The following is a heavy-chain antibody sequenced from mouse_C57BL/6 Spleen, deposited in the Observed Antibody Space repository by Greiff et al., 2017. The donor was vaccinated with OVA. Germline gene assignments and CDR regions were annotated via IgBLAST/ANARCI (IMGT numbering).Heavy chain of an antibody. V-gene: IGHV1-26*01. CDR1: GYTFTDYY. J-gene: IGHJ3*01. Sequence: EVQLQQSGPELVKPGASVKLSCKASGYTFTDYYMNWVKQSPGKSLEWIGDINPNNGGTSYNQKFKGQATLTVDKSSSTAYMELRRLTAEDSAVYYCAVGYYSNHFAYWGKGTLVTVSA. CDR2: INPNNGGT. CDR3: AVGYYSNHFAY. D-gene: IGHD2-5*01.